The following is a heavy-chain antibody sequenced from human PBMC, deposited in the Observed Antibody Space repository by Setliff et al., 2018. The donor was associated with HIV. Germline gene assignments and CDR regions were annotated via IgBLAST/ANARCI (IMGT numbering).Heavy chain of an antibody. Sequence: SETLSLTCTVSGGSISSYYWSWIRQPPGKGLEWIGYIYYSGSTNYNPSLKSRVTISVDTSKNQFSLKLSSVTAADTAVYYCARGRRSTSSYYYYYYMNVWGKGTTVTVSS. CDR1: GGSISSYY. CDR2: IYYSGST. J-gene: IGHJ6*03. V-gene: IGHV4-59*01. D-gene: IGHD2-2*01. CDR3: ARGRRSTSSYYYYYYMNV.